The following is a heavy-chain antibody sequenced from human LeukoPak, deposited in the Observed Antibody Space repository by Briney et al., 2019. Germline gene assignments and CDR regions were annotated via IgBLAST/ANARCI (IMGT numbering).Heavy chain of an antibody. Sequence: GGSLRLSCAASGFTFSSYAMHWVRQAPGKGLEWVAVISYDGSNKYYADSVKGRFTISRDNSKNTLYLQMNSLRAEDTAVYYCARDGFDGYSYGFFFDYWGQGTLVTVSS. CDR3: ARDGFDGYSYGFFFDY. CDR1: GFTFSSYA. D-gene: IGHD5-18*01. V-gene: IGHV3-30*04. CDR2: ISYDGSNK. J-gene: IGHJ4*02.